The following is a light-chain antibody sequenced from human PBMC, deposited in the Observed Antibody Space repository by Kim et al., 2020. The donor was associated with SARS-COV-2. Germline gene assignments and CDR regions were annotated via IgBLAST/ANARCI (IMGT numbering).Light chain of an antibody. J-gene: IGKJ1*01. CDR3: QQYNSYPWT. V-gene: IGKV1-5*03. Sequence: ASVGDRVTSTCRASQSISSWLAWYQQKPGKAPKLLIDKASSLESGVPSRFSGSGSGTEFTLTISSLQPDDFATYYCQQYNSYPWTFGQGTKVDIK. CDR2: KAS. CDR1: QSISSW.